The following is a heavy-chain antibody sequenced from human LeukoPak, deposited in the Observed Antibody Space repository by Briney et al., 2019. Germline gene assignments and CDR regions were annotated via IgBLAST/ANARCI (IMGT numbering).Heavy chain of an antibody. Sequence: AGGSLRLSCAASGFTFSSYSMNWVRQAPGKGLEWVSSISSSSSYIYYADSVKGRFTISRDNAKNSLYLQMNSLRAEDTAVYYCAREAGQWLDHIDYWGQGTLVTVSS. V-gene: IGHV3-21*01. D-gene: IGHD6-19*01. CDR2: ISSSSSYI. CDR1: GFTFSSYS. J-gene: IGHJ4*02. CDR3: AREAGQWLDHIDY.